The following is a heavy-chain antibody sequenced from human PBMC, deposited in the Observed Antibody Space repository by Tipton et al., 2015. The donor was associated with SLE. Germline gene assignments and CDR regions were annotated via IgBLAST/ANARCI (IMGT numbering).Heavy chain of an antibody. Sequence: LRLSCTVSGGSINSQYWSWIRQSPGKGLEWIAYIYYSGTTNYNPSLKSRVTISLDTSKNQFSLKLSSVTAADTAMYFCARGNRITMADYWGQGTLVTVSS. D-gene: IGHD3-10*01. CDR1: GGSINSQY. CDR2: IYYSGTT. CDR3: ARGNRITMADY. J-gene: IGHJ4*02. V-gene: IGHV4-59*11.